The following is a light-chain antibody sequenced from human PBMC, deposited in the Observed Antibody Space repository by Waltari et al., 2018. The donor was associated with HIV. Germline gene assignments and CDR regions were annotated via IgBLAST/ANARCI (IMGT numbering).Light chain of an antibody. J-gene: IGKJ2*03. CDR1: QSVSSSY. V-gene: IGKV3-20*01. CDR2: GAS. CDR3: QQYGNAPDS. Sequence: EIVLTQSPGTLSLSPGERATLSCRASQSVSSSYLAWYQQKPGQAPRLLIYGASSRATGIPDRFSGSGSGTDFTLTISRLEPEDFAVYDCQQYGNAPDSFGQGTKLEIK.